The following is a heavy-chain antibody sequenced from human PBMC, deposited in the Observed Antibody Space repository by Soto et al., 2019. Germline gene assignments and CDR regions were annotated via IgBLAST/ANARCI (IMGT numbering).Heavy chain of an antibody. V-gene: IGHV2-70*11. J-gene: IGHJ6*03. Sequence: VSGPTLVNPTQTLTLTCTFSGFSLSTSGMCVSWIRQPPGKALEWLARIDWDDDKYYSTSLKTRLTISKDTSKNQVVLTMTNMDPVDTATYYCARIRDDPMDYYYYMDVWGKGTTVTVSS. CDR1: GFSLSTSGMC. D-gene: IGHD1-1*01. CDR3: ARIRDDPMDYYYYMDV. CDR2: IDWDDDK.